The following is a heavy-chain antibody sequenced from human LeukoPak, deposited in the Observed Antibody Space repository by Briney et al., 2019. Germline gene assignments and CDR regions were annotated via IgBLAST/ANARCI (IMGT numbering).Heavy chain of an antibody. V-gene: IGHV4-4*07. J-gene: IGHJ4*02. CDR3: ARGSKATVVTM. CDR1: GGSISSYY. D-gene: IGHD4-23*01. CDR2: IYTSGST. Sequence: SETLSLTCTVSGGSISSYYWSWIRQPAGKGLEWIGRIYTSGSTNYNPSLKSRVSMSVDTSKNQFSLKLTSVTAADTAVYYCARGSKATVVTMWGQGILVTVSS.